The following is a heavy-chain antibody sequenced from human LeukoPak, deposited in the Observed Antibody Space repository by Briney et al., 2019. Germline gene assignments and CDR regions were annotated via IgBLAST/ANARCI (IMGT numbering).Heavy chain of an antibody. CDR1: GFALTELA. V-gene: IGHV1-24*01. CDR3: AADGGNYYYY. Sequence: ASVNVSCKVSGFALTELAIHWVRQAPGRGLEWVGGLDPEDGETIYAQKFQGRVTMTEDTSTDTAYMEMSSLRSDDTAVYYCAADGGNYYYYWGQGTLVTVSS. J-gene: IGHJ4*02. CDR2: LDPEDGET. D-gene: IGHD1-26*01.